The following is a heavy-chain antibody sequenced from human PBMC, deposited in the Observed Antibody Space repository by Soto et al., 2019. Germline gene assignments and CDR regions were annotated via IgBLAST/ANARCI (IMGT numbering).Heavy chain of an antibody. CDR2: IYYSGTT. V-gene: IGHV4-39*01. CDR3: ASQPYGESPHYFDY. Sequence: PPEALCPPRPVSGGFPSSGSYYWGWIRQPPGKGLEWIGSIYYSGTTYYNPSLKSRVTISVDTSKSQFSLKLTSVTAADTAVYYGASQPYGESPHYFDYWGQGTLVTVSS. J-gene: IGHJ4*01. CDR1: GGFPSSGSYY. D-gene: IGHD4-17*01.